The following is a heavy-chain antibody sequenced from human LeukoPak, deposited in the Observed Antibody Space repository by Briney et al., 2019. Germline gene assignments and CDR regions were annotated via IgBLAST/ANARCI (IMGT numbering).Heavy chain of an antibody. V-gene: IGHV5-51*01. D-gene: IGHD3-22*01. J-gene: IGHJ4*02. CDR2: IYPDDSET. Sequence: GASLKISCKGSGFIFITYWIGWVRQTPGKGLEWMGIIYPDDSETRYSPSFQGQVTISADKSISTAYVQWSSLKASDTAMYYCARLYYDNSGYPDYWGQGTLVTVSS. CDR3: ARLYYDNSGYPDY. CDR1: GFIFITYW.